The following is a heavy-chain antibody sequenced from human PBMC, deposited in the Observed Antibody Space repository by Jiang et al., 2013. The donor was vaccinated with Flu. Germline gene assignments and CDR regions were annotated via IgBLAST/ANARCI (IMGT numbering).Heavy chain of an antibody. CDR3: AATTETTMGYYYYYGMDV. J-gene: IGHJ6*02. CDR2: IIPIFGTA. D-gene: IGHD1-7*01. V-gene: IGHV1-69*01. Sequence: VQLVESGAEVKKPGSSVKASCKASGGTFSSFPISWVRQAPGQGLEWMGGIIPIFGTANYAQKFQARVTITADESTTTAYMELSSLRSDDTAVYYCAATTETTMGYYYYYGMDVWGHGTTVAVSS. CDR1: GGTFSSFP.